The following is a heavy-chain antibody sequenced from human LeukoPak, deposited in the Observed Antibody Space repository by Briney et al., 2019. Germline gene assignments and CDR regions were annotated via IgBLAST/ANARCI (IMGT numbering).Heavy chain of an antibody. V-gene: IGHV3-23*01. CDR2: ITVTGGTT. J-gene: IGHJ4*02. D-gene: IGHD3-22*01. Sequence: GGSLRLSCAASGFSFSSYAVNWVRQAPGGGLEWISGITVTGGTTYYADSVQGRFTMSRDNSKDTLYLQMKSLRADDTAVYFCVRSAYLDSSGYYFDSWGQGTLVTVSS. CDR3: VRSAYLDSSGYYFDS. CDR1: GFSFSSYA.